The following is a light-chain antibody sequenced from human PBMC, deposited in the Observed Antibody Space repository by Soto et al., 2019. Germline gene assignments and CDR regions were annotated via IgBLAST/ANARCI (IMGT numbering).Light chain of an antibody. CDR2: ATS. CDR1: QSVGNN. J-gene: IGKJ4*01. CDR3: PQYDNWPLT. V-gene: IGKV3-15*01. Sequence: EIVLTQSPATLSVSPGERATISCRASQSVGNNFAWYQQKPGQAPRLLIFATSTRATGVPARFSGSGSGTEFPPTTISLPSEDFAVYYCPQYDNWPLTFGGGAKVEIE.